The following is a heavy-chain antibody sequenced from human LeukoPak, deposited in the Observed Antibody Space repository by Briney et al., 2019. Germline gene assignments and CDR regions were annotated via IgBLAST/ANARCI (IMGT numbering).Heavy chain of an antibody. CDR1: GISFSSYW. CDR3: ASRGESIAAAGTDY. V-gene: IGHV4-39*01. Sequence: GSLRLSCAASGISFSSYWMTWVRQAPGKGLEWIGSIYYSGSTYYNPSLKSRVTISVDTSKNQFSLKLSSVTAADTAVYYCASRGESIAAAGTDYWGQGTLVTVSS. J-gene: IGHJ4*02. D-gene: IGHD6-13*01. CDR2: IYYSGST.